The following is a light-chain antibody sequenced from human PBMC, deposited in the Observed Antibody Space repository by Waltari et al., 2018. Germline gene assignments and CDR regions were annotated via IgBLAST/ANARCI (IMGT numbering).Light chain of an antibody. Sequence: QSALTQPRSVSGSPGQSVTISCTGTSRDVCVYNYVSWYQQYPGKAPRLMIYDVNKRPSGVPDRFSGSKSGNTASLTISGLHTEDEADYYCCSYAGGYTLVFGGGTKLTVL. CDR1: SRDVCVYNY. V-gene: IGLV2-11*01. CDR3: CSYAGGYTLV. J-gene: IGLJ3*02. CDR2: DVN.